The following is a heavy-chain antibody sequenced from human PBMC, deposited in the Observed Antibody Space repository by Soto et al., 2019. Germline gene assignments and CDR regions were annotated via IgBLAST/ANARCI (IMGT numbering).Heavy chain of an antibody. D-gene: IGHD6-19*01. CDR3: ARETGYSSGWRQDY. CDR1: GYTFTYRY. J-gene: IGHJ4*02. V-gene: IGHV1-45*02. CDR2: ITPFNGNT. Sequence: SVKVSCKASGYTFTYRYLHWVRQAPGQALEWMGWITPFNGNTNYAQKFQDRVTITRDRSMNTLYLQMNSLRVEDTAVYYCARETGYSSGWRQDYWGQGTLVTVSS.